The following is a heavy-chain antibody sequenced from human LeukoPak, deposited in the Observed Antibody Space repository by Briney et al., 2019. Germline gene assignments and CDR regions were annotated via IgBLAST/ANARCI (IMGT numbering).Heavy chain of an antibody. V-gene: IGHV4-59*13. CDR3: ARVLMGYTNGSPDGNYYYGMDV. CDR2: ISYSGST. Sequence: SETLSLACTVSGAAITTYYWSWLRQPPGKGLEWIGYISYSGSTNYNPSLRTRLTISIETSKNQFSLHLRSVTPADTAVYYCARVLMGYTNGSPDGNYYYGMDVWGQGTTVTVSS. CDR1: GAAITTYY. J-gene: IGHJ6*02. D-gene: IGHD5-18*01.